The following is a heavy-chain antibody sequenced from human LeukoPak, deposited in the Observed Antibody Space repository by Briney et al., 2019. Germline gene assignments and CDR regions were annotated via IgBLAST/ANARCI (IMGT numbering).Heavy chain of an antibody. Sequence: GGSLRLSCAASGFTFSSYDMHWVRQGTGKGLEWVSAIGTAGDTYYPGSVKGRFTTSRENAKNSLYLQMNSLRVGDTAVYYCARGRGWGTFGIWGQGTMVTVSS. D-gene: IGHD3-10*01. V-gene: IGHV3-13*04. CDR1: GFTFSSYD. J-gene: IGHJ3*02. CDR2: IGTAGDT. CDR3: ARGRGWGTFGI.